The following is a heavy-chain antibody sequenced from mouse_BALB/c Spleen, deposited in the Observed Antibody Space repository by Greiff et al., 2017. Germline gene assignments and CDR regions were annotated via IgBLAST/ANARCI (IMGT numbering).Heavy chain of an antibody. D-gene: IGHD1-2*01. Sequence: EVQLVESGPGLVKPSQSLSLTCTVTGYSITSDYAWNWIRQFPGNKLEWMGYISYSGSTSYNPSLKSRISITRDTSKNQFFLQLNSVTTEDTATYYCARKLLRPWYFDVWGAGTTVTVSS. V-gene: IGHV3-2*02. J-gene: IGHJ1*01. CDR1: GYSITSDYA. CDR2: ISYSGST. CDR3: ARKLLRPWYFDV.